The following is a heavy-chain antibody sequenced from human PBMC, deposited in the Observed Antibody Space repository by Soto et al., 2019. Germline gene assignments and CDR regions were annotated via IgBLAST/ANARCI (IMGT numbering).Heavy chain of an antibody. V-gene: IGHV1-2*04. CDR1: GYTFTGYY. Sequence: QVQLVQSGAEVKKPGASVKVSCKASGYTFTGYYMHWERQAPGQGLEWMGWINPNSGGTNYAQKFQGWVTMTRDTSISTAYMELSRLRSDDTAVYYCARDLITEGYYYYMDVWGKGTTVTVSS. CDR3: ARDLITEGYYYYMDV. D-gene: IGHD3-16*01. J-gene: IGHJ6*03. CDR2: INPNSGGT.